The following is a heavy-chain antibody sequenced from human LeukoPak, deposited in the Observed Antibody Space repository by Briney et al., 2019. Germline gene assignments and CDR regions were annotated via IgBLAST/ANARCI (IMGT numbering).Heavy chain of an antibody. D-gene: IGHD4-23*01. CDR1: GYTFTSYY. CDR2: INPNSGGT. J-gene: IGHJ4*02. V-gene: IGHV1-2*06. CDR3: ARADYGGNSADY. Sequence: ASVKVSCKASGYTFTSYYMHWVRQAPGQGLEWMGRINPNSGGTNYAQKFQGRVTMTRDTSISTAYMELSRLRSDDTAVYYCARADYGGNSADYWGQGTLVTVSS.